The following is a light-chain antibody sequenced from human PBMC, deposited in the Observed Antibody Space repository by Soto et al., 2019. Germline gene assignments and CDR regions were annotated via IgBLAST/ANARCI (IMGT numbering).Light chain of an antibody. J-gene: IGLJ1*01. Sequence: QSVLTQPASVSVSPGQSIAISCTGTFSYVSGYDYVSWYQQHPDKAPNLVIYVVTKRPSGVSNRLSVSKSGNTVSVTISWLQPEDEADYYCSSHTSGSTRVFGSGTKVTVL. CDR3: SSHTSGSTRV. CDR2: VVT. CDR1: FSYVSGYDY. V-gene: IGLV2-14*01.